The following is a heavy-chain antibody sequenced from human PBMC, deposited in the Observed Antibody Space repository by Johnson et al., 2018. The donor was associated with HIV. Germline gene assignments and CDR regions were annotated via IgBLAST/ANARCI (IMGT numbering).Heavy chain of an antibody. D-gene: IGHD3-22*01. V-gene: IGHV3-73*02. J-gene: IGHJ3*02. CDR2: IRSETYSYAT. Sequence: VQLVESGGGLVQPDGSLKLSCAASGFTVSDSAMHWVRQTSGKGLEWVGRIRSETYSYATAYAASVKGRFTIPRADSQNTAYLQMNSLKSEDTAMYYCARDQDYDSSGYYYARDAFDIWGQGTMVTVSS. CDR1: GFTVSDSA. CDR3: ARDQDYDSSGYYYARDAFDI.